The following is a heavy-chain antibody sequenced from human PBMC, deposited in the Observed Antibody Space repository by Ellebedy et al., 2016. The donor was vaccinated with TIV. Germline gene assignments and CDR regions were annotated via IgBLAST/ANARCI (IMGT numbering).Heavy chain of an antibody. J-gene: IGHJ4*02. V-gene: IGHV3-23*01. CDR1: GFTFRAYA. D-gene: IGHD5-24*01. CDR2: ISSSGDA. Sequence: PGGSLRLSCDASGFTFRAYAMSWVRQAPGKGLDWVSLISSSGDASYAESVKGRFTISRDNSKNMLYLQMNNLRAEDTAIYYCASPGRDGYNRWGQGTLVTVSS. CDR3: ASPGRDGYNR.